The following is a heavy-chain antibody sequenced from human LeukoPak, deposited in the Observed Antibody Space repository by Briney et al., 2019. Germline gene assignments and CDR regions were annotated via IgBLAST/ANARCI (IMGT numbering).Heavy chain of an antibody. V-gene: IGHV3-11*01. J-gene: IGHJ4*02. CDR2: ISRSGSTI. Sequence: GGSLRLSCVASGFTFSSYAMSWIRQAPGKGLEWVSYISRSGSTIYYADSVKGRFTISRDNAKNSLYLQMNSLRAEDTAVYYCARGRMTYYDILTGYRSLYFDYWGQGTLVTVSS. CDR3: ARGRMTYYDILTGYRSLYFDY. D-gene: IGHD3-9*01. CDR1: GFTFSSYA.